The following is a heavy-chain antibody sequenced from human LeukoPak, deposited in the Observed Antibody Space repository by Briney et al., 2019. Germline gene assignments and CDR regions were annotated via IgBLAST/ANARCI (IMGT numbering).Heavy chain of an antibody. V-gene: IGHV4-61*02. Sequence: SQTLSLTCTVSGGSISSGNYYWNWIRQPAGKGLEWIGRIWTDGAPTYRPSLKSRVTISVDTSKNQFSLRLSSVTAADTAVYYCATYSGTSWDAFDIWGQGTMVTVS. CDR2: IWTDGAP. J-gene: IGHJ3*02. D-gene: IGHD1-26*01. CDR3: ATYSGTSWDAFDI. CDR1: GGSISSGNYY.